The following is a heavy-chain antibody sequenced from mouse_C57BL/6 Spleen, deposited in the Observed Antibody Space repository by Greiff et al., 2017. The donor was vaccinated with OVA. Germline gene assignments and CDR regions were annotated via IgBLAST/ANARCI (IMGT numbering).Heavy chain of an antibody. CDR1: GYTFTSYW. CDR2: IDPSDSYT. Sequence: QVQLQQPGAELVMPGASVKLSCKASGYTFTSYWMHWVKQRPGQGLEWIGEIDPSDSYTNYNQKFKGKSTLTVDKSSSTAYMQLSSLTSEDSAVYYCARSCAWGFAYWGQGTLVTVSA. V-gene: IGHV1-69*01. J-gene: IGHJ3*01. CDR3: ARSCAWGFAY.